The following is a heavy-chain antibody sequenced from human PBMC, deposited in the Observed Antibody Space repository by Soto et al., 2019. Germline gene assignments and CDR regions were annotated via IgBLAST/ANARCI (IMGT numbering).Heavy chain of an antibody. CDR1: GGSISSSSYY. CDR2: IYYSGST. V-gene: IGHV4-39*01. J-gene: IGHJ4*02. Sequence: SETLSLTCTVSGGSISSSSYYWGWIRQPPGKGLEWIGSIYYSGSTYYNPSLKSRVTISVDTSKNQFSLKLSSVTAADTAVYYCARLDGYCSGGSCQPYDYWGQGTLVTVSS. D-gene: IGHD2-15*01. CDR3: ARLDGYCSGGSCQPYDY.